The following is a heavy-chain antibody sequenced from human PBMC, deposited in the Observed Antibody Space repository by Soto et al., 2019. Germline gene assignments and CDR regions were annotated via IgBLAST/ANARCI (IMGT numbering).Heavy chain of an antibody. V-gene: IGHV3-23*01. CDR3: AKETYSSGWYYYYYGMDV. CDR2: ISGSGGST. Sequence: GXSLRLSCAASGFTFSNYALSWFRQAPVNGLEWVSAISGSGGSTYYADSVKGRFTISRDNSKNTLYLQMNSLRAEDTAVYYCAKETYSSGWYYYYYGMDVWGQGTTVTVSS. J-gene: IGHJ6*02. D-gene: IGHD6-19*01. CDR1: GFTFSNYA.